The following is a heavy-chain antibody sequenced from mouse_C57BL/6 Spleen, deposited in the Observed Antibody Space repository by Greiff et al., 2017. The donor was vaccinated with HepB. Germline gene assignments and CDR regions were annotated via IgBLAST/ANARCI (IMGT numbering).Heavy chain of an antibody. CDR2: ISDGGSYT. D-gene: IGHD2-4*01. Sequence: EVKLMESGGGLVKPGGSLKLSCAASGFTFSSYAMSWVRQTPEKRLEWVATISDGGSYTYYPDNVKGRFTISRDNAKNNLYLQMSHLKSEDTAMYYCARDGDYDFAYWGQGTLVTVSA. J-gene: IGHJ3*01. CDR1: GFTFSSYA. V-gene: IGHV5-4*01. CDR3: ARDGDYDFAY.